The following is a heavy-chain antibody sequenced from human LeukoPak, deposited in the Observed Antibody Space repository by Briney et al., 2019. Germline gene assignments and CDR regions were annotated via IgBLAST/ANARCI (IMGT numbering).Heavy chain of an antibody. J-gene: IGHJ5*02. V-gene: IGHV3-7*01. CDR2: IEQDGSDK. CDR3: ARDPDSSGYSLSAP. D-gene: IGHD3-22*01. CDR1: GFTFSSYW. Sequence: GGSLRLSCAASGFTFSSYWMSWVRQAPGKGLEWVANIEQDGSDKYYVDSVKGRFTISRDNAKNSLYLQMNSLRAEDTAVYYCARDPDSSGYSLSAPWGQGTLVTVSS.